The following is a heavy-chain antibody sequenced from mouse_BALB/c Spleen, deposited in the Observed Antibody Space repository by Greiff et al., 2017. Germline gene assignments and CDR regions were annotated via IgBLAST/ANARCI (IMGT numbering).Heavy chain of an antibody. CDR1: GYAFTNYL. D-gene: IGHD1-2*01. CDR2: INPGSGGT. Sequence: VQLQESGPELVKPGTSVKVSCKASGYAFTNYLIEWVKQRPGQGLEWIGVINPGSGGTNYNEKFKGKATLTADKSSSTAYMQLSSLTSDDSAVYFCARSLLRLRAMDYWGQGTSVTVSS. V-gene: IGHV1-54*03. J-gene: IGHJ4*01. CDR3: ARSLLRLRAMDY.